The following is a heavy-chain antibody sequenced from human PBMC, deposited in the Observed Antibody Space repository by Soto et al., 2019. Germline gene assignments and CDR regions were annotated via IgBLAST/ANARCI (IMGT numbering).Heavy chain of an antibody. V-gene: IGHV3-23*01. CDR1: GFTFSSYA. D-gene: IGHD4-17*01. Sequence: EVQVLESGGGLVQPGGSLRLSCAASGFTFSSYAMSWVRQAPGQGLEWVSAISGSGSNPYYADSVKGRFTISRDNSKNTLYLQKNSLRAEDTALYYCAKPASMTIRDGFDHWGQGTLVTVSS. CDR2: ISGSGSNP. CDR3: AKPASMTIRDGFDH. J-gene: IGHJ4*02.